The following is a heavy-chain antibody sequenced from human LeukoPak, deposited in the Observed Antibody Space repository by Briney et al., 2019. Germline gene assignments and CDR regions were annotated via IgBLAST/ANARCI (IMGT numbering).Heavy chain of an antibody. CDR3: AGQLLNPKESYFDY. J-gene: IGHJ4*02. Sequence: SETLSLTCTVSGGSISGSSYYWGWIRQPPGKGLECIGSIYYSGSTYYNPSLKSRVTISVDTSKNQFSLKLSSVTAADTAVYYCAGQLLNPKESYFDYWGQGTLVTVSS. CDR1: GGSISGSSYY. D-gene: IGHD2-15*01. CDR2: IYYSGST. V-gene: IGHV4-39*01.